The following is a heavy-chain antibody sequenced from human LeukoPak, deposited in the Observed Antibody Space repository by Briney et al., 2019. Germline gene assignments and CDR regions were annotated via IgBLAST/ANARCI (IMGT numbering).Heavy chain of an antibody. Sequence: ASVKVSCKASGYTFTGYYMHWVRQAPGQGLEWMGWINPNSGGTNYAQKFQGRVTMTRDTSISTAYMELSRLRSDDTAVYYCARVPNYYDSSGYYYVGPYYFDYWGQGTLVTVSS. CDR2: INPNSGGT. V-gene: IGHV1-2*02. J-gene: IGHJ4*02. CDR1: GYTFTGYY. CDR3: ARVPNYYDSSGYYYVGPYYFDY. D-gene: IGHD3-22*01.